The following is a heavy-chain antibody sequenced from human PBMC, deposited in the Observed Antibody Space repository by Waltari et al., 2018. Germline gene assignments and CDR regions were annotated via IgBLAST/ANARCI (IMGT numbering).Heavy chain of an antibody. V-gene: IGHV3-33*06. D-gene: IGHD3-10*01. CDR3: AKAMVRGVITLDY. J-gene: IGHJ4*02. CDR2: IWVDEINK. Sequence: QVQLVESGGGVVQPGRSLRLSCAASGFTFSSYGMPWVRQAPGKGLEWVGVIWVDEINKCYADSVKGRFTSTRDNSKNTLYLQMNSLRAEDTAVYYCAKAMVRGVITLDYWGQGTLVTVSS. CDR1: GFTFSSYG.